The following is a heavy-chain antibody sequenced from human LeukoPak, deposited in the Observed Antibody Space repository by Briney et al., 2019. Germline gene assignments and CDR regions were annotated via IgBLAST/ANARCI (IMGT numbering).Heavy chain of an antibody. CDR2: IRSDGGDT. J-gene: IGHJ3*02. CDR3: ARLLRGSAFDI. Sequence: GGSLRLSCAASGFTLSSYWMQWVRQVPGKGLVWVSRIRSDGGDTTYADSVKGRFTISRDNAKNTLYLQMNSLTAEDTAVYYCARLLRGSAFDIWGQGTMVTVSS. D-gene: IGHD3-10*01. V-gene: IGHV3-74*01. CDR1: GFTLSSYW.